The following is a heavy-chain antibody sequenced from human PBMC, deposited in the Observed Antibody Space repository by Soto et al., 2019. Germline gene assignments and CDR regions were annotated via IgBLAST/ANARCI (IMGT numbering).Heavy chain of an antibody. Sequence: QITLKESGPPLVKPTQTLTLTCTFSGFSLSTSGVGVGWIRQPPGKTLEWLALIYWDDDKRYSPSLKSRLTIPKDTSKNQVVLTMTNMDPVDTATYYCAHTHRDGYPKTWGQGTLVTVSS. J-gene: IGHJ5*02. V-gene: IGHV2-5*02. CDR2: IYWDDDK. CDR1: GFSLSTSGVG. D-gene: IGHD5-12*01. CDR3: AHTHRDGYPKT.